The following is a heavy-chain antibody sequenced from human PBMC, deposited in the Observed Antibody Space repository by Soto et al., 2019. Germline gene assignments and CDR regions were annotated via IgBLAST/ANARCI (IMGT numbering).Heavy chain of an antibody. CDR1: GGSSSSGDYY. D-gene: IGHD5-12*01. CDR2: IYYSGST. V-gene: IGHV4-30-4*01. Sequence: TLSRTSIVSGGSSSSGDYYWSWIRQPPGKGLEWIGYIYYSGSTYYNPSLKSRVTISVDTSKNQFSLKLSSVTAADTAVYYCARRTSGYDWAFDYWVQGTPVTVS. J-gene: IGHJ4*02. CDR3: ARRTSGYDWAFDY.